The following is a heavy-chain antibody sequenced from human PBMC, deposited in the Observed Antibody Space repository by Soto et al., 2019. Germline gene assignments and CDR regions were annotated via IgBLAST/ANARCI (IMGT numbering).Heavy chain of an antibody. CDR3: ASTYYYGSGIYRYFDY. V-gene: IGHV4-30-4*01. CDR1: GGSISSGDYY. CDR2: IYYSGST. J-gene: IGHJ4*02. D-gene: IGHD3-10*01. Sequence: QVQLQESGPGLVKPSQTLSLTCTVSGGSISSGDYYWSWIRQPPGKGLEWIGHIYYSGSTYYNPSLKSRVTISADTSKNQFSLKLSSVTAAYMAVYYCASTYYYGSGIYRYFDYWGLGNLVTVSS.